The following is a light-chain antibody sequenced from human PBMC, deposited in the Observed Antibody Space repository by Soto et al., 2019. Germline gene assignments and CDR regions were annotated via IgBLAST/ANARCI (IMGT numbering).Light chain of an antibody. V-gene: IGLV2-14*03. Sequence: QSALTQPASVSGSPGQSITISCAGTSSDVGAYNYVSWYQQHPGKAPKVMIYDVNNRPSGVSYRFSGSKSGNTASLTISGLQAEDEADYNCCSYTRSDTFVFGGGTKLTVL. CDR2: DVN. CDR1: SSDVGAYNY. CDR3: CSYTRSDTFV. J-gene: IGLJ2*01.